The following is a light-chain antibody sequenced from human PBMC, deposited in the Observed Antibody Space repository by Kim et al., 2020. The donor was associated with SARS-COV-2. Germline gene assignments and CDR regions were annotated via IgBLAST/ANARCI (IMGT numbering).Light chain of an antibody. V-gene: IGLV2-14*01. CDR3: SSYTSSSTYV. Sequence: QSALTQPASVSGSPGQSITISCTGTSSDVGGYNYVSWSQQHPGKAPKLMIYDVVKRPSGVSNRFSGSKSGNTASLTISGLQAEDEADYYCSSYTSSSTYVFGTGTKVTVL. CDR2: DVV. CDR1: SSDVGGYNY. J-gene: IGLJ1*01.